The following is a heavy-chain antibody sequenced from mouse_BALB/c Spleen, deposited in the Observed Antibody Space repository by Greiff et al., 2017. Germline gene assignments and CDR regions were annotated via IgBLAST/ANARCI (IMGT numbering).Heavy chain of an antibody. CDR2: IRLKSNNYAT. V-gene: IGHV6-6*02. CDR3: TRAYGNLPWFAY. J-gene: IGHJ3*01. D-gene: IGHD2-1*01. CDR1: GFTFSNYW. Sequence: EVKLEESGGGLVQPGGSMKLSCVASGFTFSNYWMNWVRQSPEKGLEWVAEIRLKSNNYATHYAESVKGRFTISRDDSKSSVYLQMNNLRAEDTGIYYCTRAYGNLPWFAYWGQGTLVTVSA.